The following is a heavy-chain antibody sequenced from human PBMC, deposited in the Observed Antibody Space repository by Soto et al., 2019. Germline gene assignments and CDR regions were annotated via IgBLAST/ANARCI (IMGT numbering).Heavy chain of an antibody. Sequence: QVQLVQSGAEVKTPGASVKVSCKASGYTFSDYGISWVRQAPGQGLEWMGWITSYNGDKKSAQKFQGRVTMTTDTSTTTAYMELRSLRSDDTAVYYCARDRHYGSGWANWLDPWGEGTLVIVSS. CDR1: GYTFSDYG. CDR3: ARDRHYGSGWANWLDP. J-gene: IGHJ5*02. CDR2: ITSYNGDK. D-gene: IGHD3-10*01. V-gene: IGHV1-18*01.